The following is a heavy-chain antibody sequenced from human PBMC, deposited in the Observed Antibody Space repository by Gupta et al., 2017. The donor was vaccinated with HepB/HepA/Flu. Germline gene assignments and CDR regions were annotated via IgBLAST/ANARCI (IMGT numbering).Heavy chain of an antibody. CDR1: ALDLFTYG. V-gene: IGHV3-30*03. J-gene: IGHJ4*02. D-gene: IGHD2-2*01. CDR2: ISYYGSNK. Sequence: QGQQVESGGGVLHPGRSLSLPCGASALDLFTYGMKQVRGAPGKGLEWVALISYYGSNKYFAEPVKGRFTISRDNSKDTLYLQMNSLRPEYTAVYYCARDHCTTTSCSHYCFDFWGQGTLVTVSS. CDR3: ARDHCTTTSCSHYCFDF.